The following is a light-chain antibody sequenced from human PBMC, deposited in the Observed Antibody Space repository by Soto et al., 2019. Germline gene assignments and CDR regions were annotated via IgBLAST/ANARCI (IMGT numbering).Light chain of an antibody. CDR3: SSYASSSTVI. J-gene: IGLJ2*01. Sequence: QPASVSGSPGQSITISCTGTSSDVGAYNYVSWYQQHPVKAPKLMIYDVSSRPSGISNRFSGSKSGNTASLTISGVQAEDEADYYCSSYASSSTVIFGGGTKLTVL. CDR1: SSDVGAYNY. CDR2: DVS. V-gene: IGLV2-14*01.